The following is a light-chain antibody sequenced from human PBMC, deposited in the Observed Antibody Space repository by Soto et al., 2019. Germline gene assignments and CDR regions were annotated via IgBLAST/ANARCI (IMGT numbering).Light chain of an antibody. CDR1: QAISNY. Sequence: DIQMTQSPSSLSAFVGDRVTITCQASQAISNYLNWYQHKSGKAPKLLICYASNFETGVPSRFSGSGSGTHFTFTISSLQPEDSATCYCQQYINLPLTFGRGTRLEIK. J-gene: IGKJ5*01. V-gene: IGKV1-33*01. CDR2: YAS. CDR3: QQYINLPLT.